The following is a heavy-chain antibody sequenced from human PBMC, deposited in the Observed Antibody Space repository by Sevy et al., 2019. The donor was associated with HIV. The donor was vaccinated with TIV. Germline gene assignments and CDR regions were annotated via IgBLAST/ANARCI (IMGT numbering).Heavy chain of an antibody. D-gene: IGHD2-2*01. CDR1: GFTFSSYG. Sequence: LSLTCAASGFTFSSYGMHWVRQAPGKGLEWVSSISGSHGTPYYADSVKGRFTISRDNSKNTLYLQMSSLRAEDTAVYYCAKSEWGNIGFCTRSSCYPFDYWGQGTLVTVSS. J-gene: IGHJ4*02. CDR3: AKSEWGNIGFCTRSSCYPFDY. CDR2: ISGSHGTP. V-gene: IGHV3-23*01.